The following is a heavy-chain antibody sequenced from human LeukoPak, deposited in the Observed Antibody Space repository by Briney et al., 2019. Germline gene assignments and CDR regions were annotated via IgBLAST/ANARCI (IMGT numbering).Heavy chain of an antibody. D-gene: IGHD6-13*01. CDR2: INSNSRTI. V-gene: IGHV3-48*01. J-gene: IGHJ3*02. CDR3: ARDTWYSNSWLHAFDI. CDR1: GFTFSDYA. Sequence: GGSLRLSCAASGFTFSDYAMTWVRQAPGKGLEWFSFINSNSRTIYYADSVKGRFTISRDNAKNSLYLQMDSLRAEDTGLYYCARDTWYSNSWLHAFDIWGLGTMVTVSS.